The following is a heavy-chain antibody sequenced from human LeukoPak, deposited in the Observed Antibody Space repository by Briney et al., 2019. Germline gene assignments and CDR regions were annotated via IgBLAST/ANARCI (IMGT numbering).Heavy chain of an antibody. J-gene: IGHJ4*02. CDR1: GYTFTSYD. V-gene: IGHV1-8*01. D-gene: IGHD6-19*01. CDR2: MNPNSGNT. Sequence: ASVKVSCKASGYTFTSYDINWVRQATGQGLEWMGWMNPNSGNTGYAQKFQGRVTMTRNTSISTAYMELSSLRSEDTAVYYCARGPPIAVAGTIDYWGQGTLDTVSS. CDR3: ARGPPIAVAGTIDY.